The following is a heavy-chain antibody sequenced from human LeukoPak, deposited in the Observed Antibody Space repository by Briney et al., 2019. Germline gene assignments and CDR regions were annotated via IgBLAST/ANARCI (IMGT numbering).Heavy chain of an antibody. V-gene: IGHV1-2*02. J-gene: IGHJ4*02. CDR1: GYTFTDYY. CDR3: ARVGQESLDQLGRRGDY. Sequence: ASVKVSCKASGYTFTDYYIHWVRQAPGQGLEWMGWINPNSGGTNYTQSFQGRLTMTRDTSISAAYIELSRLRSDDTVVYYCARVGQESLDQLGRRGDYWGQGTLVTVSS. CDR2: INPNSGGT. D-gene: IGHD7-27*01.